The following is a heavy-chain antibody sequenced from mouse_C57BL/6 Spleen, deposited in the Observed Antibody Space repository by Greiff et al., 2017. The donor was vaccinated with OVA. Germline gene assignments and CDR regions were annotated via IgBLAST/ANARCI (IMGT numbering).Heavy chain of an antibody. V-gene: IGHV7-3*01. CDR1: GFTFTDYY. J-gene: IGHJ4*01. Sequence: DVKLVESGGGLVQPGGSLSLSCAASGFTFTDYYMSWVRQPPGKALEWLGFIRNKANGYTTEYSASVKGRFTISRDNSQSILYLQMNALRAEDIATYYCSRSAGYAMDYWGQGTSVTVSS. CDR2: IRNKANGYTT. CDR3: SRSAGYAMDY.